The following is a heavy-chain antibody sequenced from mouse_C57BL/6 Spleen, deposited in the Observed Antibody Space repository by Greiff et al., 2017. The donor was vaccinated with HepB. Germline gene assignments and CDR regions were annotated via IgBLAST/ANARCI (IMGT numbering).Heavy chain of an antibody. CDR3: ARGLRFAY. CDR1: GYAFTNYL. Sequence: VQLQQSGAELVRPGTSVKVSCKASGYAFTNYLIEWVKQRPGQGLEWIGVINPGSGGTNYNEKFKGKATLTADKSSSTAYMQLSSLTSEDSAVYFCARGLRFAYWGQGTLVTVSA. D-gene: IGHD1-1*01. CDR2: INPGSGGT. J-gene: IGHJ3*01. V-gene: IGHV1-54*01.